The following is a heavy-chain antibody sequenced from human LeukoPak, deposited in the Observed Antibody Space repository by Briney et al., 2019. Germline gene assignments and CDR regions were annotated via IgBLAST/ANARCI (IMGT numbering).Heavy chain of an antibody. CDR1: GFSLNASGMC. Sequence: ESGPALVKPPQTLTLTRTFSGFSLNASGMCVSWIRQPPGKALESLARIDWDDDTYYSTSLNTSITISKYTSKNQVVLTMTNMDPVDTASYYCARMNRGNYFDYWGQGTLVTVSS. D-gene: IGHD7-27*01. CDR3: ARMNRGNYFDY. CDR2: IDWDDDT. V-gene: IGHV2-70*11. J-gene: IGHJ4*02.